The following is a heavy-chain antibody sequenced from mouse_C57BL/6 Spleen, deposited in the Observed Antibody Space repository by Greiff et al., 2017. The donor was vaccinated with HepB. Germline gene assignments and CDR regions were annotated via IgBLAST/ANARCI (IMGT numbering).Heavy chain of an antibody. D-gene: IGHD2-5*01. CDR1: GFTFSSYA. Sequence: EVKVVESGEGLVKPGGSLKLSCAASGFTFSSYAMSWVRQTPEKRLEWVAYISSGGDYIYYADTVKGRFTISRDNARNTLYLQMDSLKSEDTAMYYCTREDSNSFAYWGQGTLVTVSA. V-gene: IGHV5-9-1*02. CDR3: TREDSNSFAY. J-gene: IGHJ3*01. CDR2: ISSGGDYI.